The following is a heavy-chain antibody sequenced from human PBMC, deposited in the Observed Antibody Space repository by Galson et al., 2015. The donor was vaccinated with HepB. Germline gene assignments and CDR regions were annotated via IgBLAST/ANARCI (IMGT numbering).Heavy chain of an antibody. CDR1: GFTFSSHS. CDR3: ARDQWGYYLGDY. J-gene: IGHJ4*02. V-gene: IGHV3-21*01. CDR2: ISSSSSYI. Sequence: SLRLSCAASGFTFSSHSVNWVRQAPGKGLEWVSSISSSSSYIYYADSVKGRFTIFRDNAKNSLYLQMNSLRAEDTAVYYCARDQWGYYLGDYWGQGTLVTVSS. D-gene: IGHD3-3*01.